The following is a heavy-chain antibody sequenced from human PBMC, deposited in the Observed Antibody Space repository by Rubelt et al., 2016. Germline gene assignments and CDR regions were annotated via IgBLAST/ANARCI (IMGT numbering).Heavy chain of an antibody. D-gene: IGHD2-8*02. CDR1: TFTSYG. V-gene: IGHV1-18*01. J-gene: IGHJ3*02. CDR2: ISAYNGNT. Sequence: TFTSYGITWVRQAPGQGLEWMGWISAYNGNTNYAQKFQGRVSMTTDTSTSTAYMELRSLRSDDTAVYYCARQSLLRARRGDDAFDIWGQGTMVTVSS. CDR3: ARQSLLRARRGDDAFDI.